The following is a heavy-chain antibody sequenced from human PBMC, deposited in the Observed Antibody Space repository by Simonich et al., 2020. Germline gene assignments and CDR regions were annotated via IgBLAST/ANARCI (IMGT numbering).Heavy chain of an antibody. CDR1: GFTFSSYE. V-gene: IGHV3-48*03. Sequence: EVQLVESGGGLVQPGGSLRLSCAASGFTFSSYEMNWVRQAPGKGLEWVSYISSSGSTIYYADSVKGRINISRENAKNSLYLQMNSLRAEDTAVYYCARDFRLQLVEIGTYYYYGMDVWGQGTTVTVSS. D-gene: IGHD6-6*01. CDR3: ARDFRLQLVEIGTYYYYGMDV. J-gene: IGHJ6*02. CDR2: ISSSGSTI.